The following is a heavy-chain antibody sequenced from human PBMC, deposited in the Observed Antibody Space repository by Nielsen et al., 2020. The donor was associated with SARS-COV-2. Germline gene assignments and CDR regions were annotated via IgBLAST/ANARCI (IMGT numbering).Heavy chain of an antibody. V-gene: IGHV3-21*01. CDR1: GFTFKSYS. CDR3: ARDIGRGSSWYYGMDV. J-gene: IGHJ6*02. D-gene: IGHD6-13*01. CDR2: ISTSSSYV. Sequence: GESLKISCSASGFTFKSYSMNWVRQAPGKGLDWVSSISTSSSYVYYADSVKGRFTISRDNAKNSLYLQMNSLRAEDTAVYYCARDIGRGSSWYYGMDVWGQGTTVTVSS.